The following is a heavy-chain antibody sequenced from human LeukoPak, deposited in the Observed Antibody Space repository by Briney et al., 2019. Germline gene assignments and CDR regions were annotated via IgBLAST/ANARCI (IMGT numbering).Heavy chain of an antibody. Sequence: ASVKVSCKASGYTFTSYGISWVRQAPGQGLEWMGWISAYNGNTNHAQKLQGRVTMTTDTSTSTAYMELRSLRSDDTAVYYCARDRFDCSSTSCPYGDAFDIWGQGTMVTVSS. J-gene: IGHJ3*02. CDR3: ARDRFDCSSTSCPYGDAFDI. V-gene: IGHV1-18*01. D-gene: IGHD2-2*01. CDR1: GYTFTSYG. CDR2: ISAYNGNT.